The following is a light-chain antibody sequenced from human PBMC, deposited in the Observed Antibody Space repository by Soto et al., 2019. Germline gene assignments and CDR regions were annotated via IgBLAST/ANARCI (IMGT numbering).Light chain of an antibody. Sequence: IVLTQFPATLSLSPGDGAALSSRASQSVSNYLAWYQQKPGQAPRLLIYGTSNRATGIPDRFSGSGSGTDFTLTISRLEPEDFAVYYCQQDYNLPVTFGQGTKVDIK. J-gene: IGKJ1*01. CDR3: QQDYNLPVT. V-gene: IGKV3D-7*01. CDR2: GTS. CDR1: QSVSNY.